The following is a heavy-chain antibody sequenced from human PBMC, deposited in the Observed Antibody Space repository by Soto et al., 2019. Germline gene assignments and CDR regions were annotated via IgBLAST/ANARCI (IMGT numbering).Heavy chain of an antibody. CDR2: THNRGST. D-gene: IGHD6-13*01. CDR3: VRHPAAPGNNWPNYYFDN. Sequence: SETLSLTCTVSGGSITSTSYYWGWVRQPPGKGLEWIGSTHNRGSTYYNPSLYSRITTSVDTSKNQFFLKVTSVTAADTAIYYCVRHPAAPGNNWPNYYFDNWGQGTLVT. CDR1: GGSITSTSYY. V-gene: IGHV4-39*01. J-gene: IGHJ4*02.